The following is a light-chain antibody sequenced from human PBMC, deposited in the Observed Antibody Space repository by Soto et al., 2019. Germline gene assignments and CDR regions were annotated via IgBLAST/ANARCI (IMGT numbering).Light chain of an antibody. CDR2: GAS. V-gene: IGKV3-20*01. CDR3: QQYGSSPPT. Sequence: EIVMTQSPGTLSLSPGDRATLSCRASQSVSSSYLAWYQQKPGPAPRLLIYGASSRATGIPDRFSGSGSGTDFTITISRLEPEDFEVYYCQQYGSSPPTFGQGTKVEIK. CDR1: QSVSSSY. J-gene: IGKJ1*01.